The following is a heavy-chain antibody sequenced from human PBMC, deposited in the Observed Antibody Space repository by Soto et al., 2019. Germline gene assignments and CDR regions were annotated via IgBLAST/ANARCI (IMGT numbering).Heavy chain of an antibody. V-gene: IGHV4-39*07. J-gene: IGHJ5*02. CDR2: INYSRNT. Sequence: PSETLSLTCSVFGDSIRSAHFYWVWIRQPPGEGLEWIGNINYSRNTNYNPSLRSRVTISVDTSKNQFSLKLSSVTAADTAVYNCASLPYIEVTGTIRWFDPWGQGTQVTVSS. CDR3: ASLPYIEVTGTIRWFDP. CDR1: GDSIRSAHFY. D-gene: IGHD6-19*01.